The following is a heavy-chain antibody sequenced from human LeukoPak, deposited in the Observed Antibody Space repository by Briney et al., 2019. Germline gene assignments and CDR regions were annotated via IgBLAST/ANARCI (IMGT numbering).Heavy chain of an antibody. CDR2: IYYTGTT. Sequence: SETLSLTCTVSGGSISGTYYWRWIRQPPGKGLELIGYIYYTGTTDSNPSLKSRVTISVDTSKNQFSLKLSSVTAADTAVYYCAGPSLYYDILTGYYRGGNWFDPWGQGTLVTVSS. J-gene: IGHJ5*02. D-gene: IGHD3-9*01. CDR1: GGSISGTYY. CDR3: AGPSLYYDILTGYYRGGNWFDP. V-gene: IGHV4-59*12.